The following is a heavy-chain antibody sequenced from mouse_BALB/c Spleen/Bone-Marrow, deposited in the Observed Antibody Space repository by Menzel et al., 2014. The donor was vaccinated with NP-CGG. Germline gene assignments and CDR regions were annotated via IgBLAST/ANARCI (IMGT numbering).Heavy chain of an antibody. CDR2: ISNGGGST. CDR1: GFTFSSYS. D-gene: IGHD2-14*01. J-gene: IGHJ4*01. V-gene: IGHV5-12-2*01. CDR3: TRHGEVRRFYYALDY. Sequence: EVHLVESGGGLVQPGGYLKLSCTASGFTFSSYSMSWVCQTPEKRLEWVAYISNGGGSTYYPDAVKGRFTISRDNAKNSLYLQMSSLKSEDTAMYYCTRHGEVRRFYYALDYWGQGTSVTVSS.